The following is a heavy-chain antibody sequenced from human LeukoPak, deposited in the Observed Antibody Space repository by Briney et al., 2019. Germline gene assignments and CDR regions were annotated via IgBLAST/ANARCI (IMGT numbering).Heavy chain of an antibody. D-gene: IGHD1-26*01. CDR3: ARVRVGATGGSVDAFDI. J-gene: IGHJ3*02. CDR2: INPNSGGT. Sequence: GASVKVSCKASGYTFTGYYMHWVRQAPGQGLEWMGWINPNSGGTNYAQKFQGRVTMTRDTSISTAYMELSRLRSDDTAVYYCARVRVGATGGSVDAFDIWGQGTMVTVSS. CDR1: GYTFTGYY. V-gene: IGHV1-2*02.